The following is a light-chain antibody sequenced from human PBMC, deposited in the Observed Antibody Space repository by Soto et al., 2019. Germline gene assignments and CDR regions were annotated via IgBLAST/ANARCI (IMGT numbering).Light chain of an antibody. CDR1: QSISSW. Sequence: DIQMTQSPSTPSASVGDRVTITCRASQSISSWLAWYQQKPGNPPRLLIYEESTVHSGVPSRFSGRKVGTKFTLTIASLQPDDFATYYCQQYETFSGTFGPGTKVDI. CDR3: QQYETFSGT. CDR2: EES. V-gene: IGKV1-5*01. J-gene: IGKJ1*01.